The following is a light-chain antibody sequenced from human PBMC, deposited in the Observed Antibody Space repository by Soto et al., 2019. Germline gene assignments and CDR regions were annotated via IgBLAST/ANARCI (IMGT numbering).Light chain of an antibody. V-gene: IGKV3-20*01. CDR3: QQYGSSPPYT. J-gene: IGKJ2*01. CDR1: QSVTTNY. Sequence: EIVLTQSPGTLSLSPGEKASLSCRASQSVTTNYLAWYQQKPGQAPRLLIYGASNRATGIPDRFSGSGSGTYFTLSISRLEPEDFAVYYCQQYGSSPPYTFGQGTKLEIK. CDR2: GAS.